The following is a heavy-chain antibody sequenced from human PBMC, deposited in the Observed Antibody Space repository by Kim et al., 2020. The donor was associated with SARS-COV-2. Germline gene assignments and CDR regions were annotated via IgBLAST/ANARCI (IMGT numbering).Heavy chain of an antibody. Sequence: YNDYAVSVKSRITIKADTSKNKFSLQLNSVTPEDTAVYYCASGLGGRFDPWGQGTLVTVSS. CDR3: ASGLGGRFDP. D-gene: IGHD3-16*01. V-gene: IGHV6-1*01. J-gene: IGHJ5*02. CDR2: YN.